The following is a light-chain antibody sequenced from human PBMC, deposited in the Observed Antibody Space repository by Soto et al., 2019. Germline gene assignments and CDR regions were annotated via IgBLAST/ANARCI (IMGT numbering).Light chain of an antibody. CDR1: SSDVGSYNL. J-gene: IGLJ3*02. CDR2: EVS. CDR3: CSYAGSSTFWV. V-gene: IGLV2-23*02. Sequence: QSALTQPASVCGSPGQSITISCTGTSSDVGSYNLVSWYQQHPGKAPKLMIYEVSKRPSGVSNRFSGSKSGNTASLTISGLQAEDEADYYCCSYAGSSTFWVFSGGTKLTVL.